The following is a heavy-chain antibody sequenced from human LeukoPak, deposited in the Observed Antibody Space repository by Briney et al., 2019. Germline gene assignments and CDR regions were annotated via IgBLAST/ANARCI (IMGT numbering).Heavy chain of an antibody. CDR2: ISGGGGST. Sequence: PGGSLSLSCAASGFTFSSYAMSWVRQAPGKGLEWVSAISGGGGSTYYADSVKGRFTISRDNSKNTLYLQMNSLRAEDTALYYCSKPQLYGSGSHRDYWGQGTGLSVSS. CDR1: GFTFSSYA. V-gene: IGHV3-23*01. D-gene: IGHD3-10*01. CDR3: SKPQLYGSGSHRDY. J-gene: IGHJ4*02.